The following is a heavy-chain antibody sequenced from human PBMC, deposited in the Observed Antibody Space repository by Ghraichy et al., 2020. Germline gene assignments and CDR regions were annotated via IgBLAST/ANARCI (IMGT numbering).Heavy chain of an antibody. V-gene: IGHV3-21*01. CDR1: GFTFSTSS. Sequence: GGSLRLSCAASGFTFSTSSLNWVRQAPGTGLEWVSSISSSAAYLYSADPVKGRFTISRDNAKNSLYLQMNSLRAEDTAVYYCVRDPGYWDYFDYWGQGTLVTVSS. D-gene: IGHD2-2*03. CDR2: ISSSAAYL. CDR3: VRDPGYWDYFDY. J-gene: IGHJ4*02.